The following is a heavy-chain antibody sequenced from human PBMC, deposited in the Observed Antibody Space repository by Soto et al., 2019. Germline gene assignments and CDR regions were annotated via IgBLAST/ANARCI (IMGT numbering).Heavy chain of an antibody. D-gene: IGHD6-25*01. Sequence: QVQLVQSGAEVKKPGASVKVSCKASGYTFTSYGISWVRQAPGQGLEWMGWISAHNGNTNYAQKLQGRLSMTTDTSASTAYMELRSLRSDDTAVYYCAREWQRESDYYYGMDVWGQGTTVTVSS. CDR2: ISAHNGNT. CDR1: GYTFTSYG. J-gene: IGHJ6*02. V-gene: IGHV1-18*01. CDR3: AREWQRESDYYYGMDV.